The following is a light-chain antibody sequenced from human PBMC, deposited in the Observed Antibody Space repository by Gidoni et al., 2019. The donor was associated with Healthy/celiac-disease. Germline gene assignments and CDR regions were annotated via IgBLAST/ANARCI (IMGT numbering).Light chain of an antibody. Sequence: DIVMTKSPRSLPVTPGEPASISCRSSQSLLHSNGYNYLDWYLQKPGQSPQLLIYLGSNRASGVPDRFSGSGSGTDFTLKISRVEAEDVGVYYCMQALQTPAFGGGTKVEIK. J-gene: IGKJ4*01. CDR1: QSLLHSNGYNY. V-gene: IGKV2-28*01. CDR3: MQALQTPA. CDR2: LGS.